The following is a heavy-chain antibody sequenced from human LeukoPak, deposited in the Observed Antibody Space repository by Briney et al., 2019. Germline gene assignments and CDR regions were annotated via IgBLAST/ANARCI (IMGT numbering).Heavy chain of an antibody. CDR2: IYYSGST. Sequence: SETLSLTCTVSGGCISSYYWSWIRQPPGKGLEWIGYIYYSGSTNYNPSLKSRVTISVDTSKNQFSLKLSSVSAADTAVYYCARDTYYDILTGYPAWGFDLWGRGTLVTVSS. D-gene: IGHD3-9*01. J-gene: IGHJ2*01. V-gene: IGHV4-59*01. CDR3: ARDTYYDILTGYPAWGFDL. CDR1: GGCISSYY.